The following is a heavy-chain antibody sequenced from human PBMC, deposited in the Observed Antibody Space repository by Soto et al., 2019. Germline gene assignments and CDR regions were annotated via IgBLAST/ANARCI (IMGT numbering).Heavy chain of an antibody. Sequence: QVQLVQSGAEVKKPGASVKVSCKASGYTFTGYYMHWVRQAPGQGLEWMGWINPNSGGTNYAQKFQGRVTMTRDTSISTAYMELSRLRSDDTAVYYCARGRLYNWNPKANWFDPWGQGTLVTVSS. CDR2: INPNSGGT. CDR1: GYTFTGYY. CDR3: ARGRLYNWNPKANWFDP. D-gene: IGHD1-20*01. V-gene: IGHV1-2*02. J-gene: IGHJ5*02.